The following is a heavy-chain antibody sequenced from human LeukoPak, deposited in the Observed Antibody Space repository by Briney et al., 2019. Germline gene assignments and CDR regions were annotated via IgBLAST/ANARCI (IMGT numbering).Heavy chain of an antibody. D-gene: IGHD2-15*01. Sequence: GGSLRLSCAASGFTFSGYDMNWVRQAPGKGLEWVSSISGSSSYIYYADSVKGRSTISRDNARNSLYLQMNTLRAEDTAVYSCARGADGVSSNSRGWFDPWGQGTLVTVSS. V-gene: IGHV3-21*01. CDR2: ISGSSSYI. CDR3: ARGADGVSSNSRGWFDP. J-gene: IGHJ5*02. CDR1: GFTFSGYD.